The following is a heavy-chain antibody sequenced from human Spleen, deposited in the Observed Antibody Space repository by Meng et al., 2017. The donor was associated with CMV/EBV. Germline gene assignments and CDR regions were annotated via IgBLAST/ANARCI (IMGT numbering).Heavy chain of an antibody. Sequence: GESLKISCTASGFTFKSYAMTWVRQAPGKGLEWISLISDSGDSPYYADSVKGRFTISRDNSKNMVYLQMKSLRADDTARYYCAKTLNGYGGEDSWGQGTLVTVS. V-gene: IGHV3-23*01. CDR1: GFTFKSYA. CDR3: AKTLNGYGGEDS. D-gene: IGHD5-18*01. CDR2: ISDSGDSP. J-gene: IGHJ4*02.